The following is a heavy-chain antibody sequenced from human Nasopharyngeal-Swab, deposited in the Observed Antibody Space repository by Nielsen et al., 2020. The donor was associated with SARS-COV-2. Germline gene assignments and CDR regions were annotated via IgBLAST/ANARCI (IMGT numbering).Heavy chain of an antibody. CDR1: GLSFSEFW. J-gene: IGHJ4*02. Sequence: GGSLRLSCAASGLSFSEFWMYWVRQAPGKGLEWVASINKDGSEKYYGDSVRGRFTTSRDNAENSLSLQMNSLRGEDMAVYYCARDRGYYAFDYWGQGTLVTVSS. D-gene: IGHD5-12*01. V-gene: IGHV3-7*01. CDR3: ARDRGYYAFDY. CDR2: INKDGSEK.